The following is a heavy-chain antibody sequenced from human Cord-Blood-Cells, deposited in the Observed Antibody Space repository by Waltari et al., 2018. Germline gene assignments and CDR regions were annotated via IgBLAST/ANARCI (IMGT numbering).Heavy chain of an antibody. V-gene: IGHV3-53*01. Sequence: EVQLVESGGGWIQPVGSLRLSRAASGFTVSGNSVCWVRQAPGKGLEWVSVIYSGGSTYYADSVKGRFTISRDNSKNTLYLQMNSLRAEDTAVYYCARDSLTGADYWGQGTLVTVSS. J-gene: IGHJ4*02. CDR1: GFTVSGNS. CDR2: IYSGGST. D-gene: IGHD7-27*01. CDR3: ARDSLTGADY.